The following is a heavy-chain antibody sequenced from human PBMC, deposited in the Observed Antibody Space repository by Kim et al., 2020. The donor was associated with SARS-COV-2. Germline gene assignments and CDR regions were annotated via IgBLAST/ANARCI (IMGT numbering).Heavy chain of an antibody. D-gene: IGHD3-3*02. Sequence: SETLSLTCTVSGYSISSGYYWGWIRQPPGKGLEWIGSIYHSGSTYYNPSLKSRVTISVDTSKNQFSLKLSSVTAADTAVYYCARVSRGTDYWGQGTLVTVSS. CDR2: IYHSGST. J-gene: IGHJ4*02. CDR3: ARVSRGTDY. V-gene: IGHV4-38-2*02. CDR1: GYSISSGYY.